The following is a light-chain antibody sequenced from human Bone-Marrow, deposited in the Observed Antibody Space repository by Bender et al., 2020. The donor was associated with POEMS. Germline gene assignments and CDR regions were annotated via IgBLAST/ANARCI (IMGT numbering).Light chain of an antibody. CDR2: DDS. Sequence: SYVLTQPPSVSVAPGQTARITCGGNNIGVKSVHWYRQKPTQAPVLVVYDDSDRPSGIPERFSGSKSGTSASLAITGLQAEDEGDYYCQSYDNSLGGWVFGGGTKLTVL. CDR1: NIGVKS. CDR3: QSYDNSLGGWV. V-gene: IGLV3-21*02. J-gene: IGLJ3*02.